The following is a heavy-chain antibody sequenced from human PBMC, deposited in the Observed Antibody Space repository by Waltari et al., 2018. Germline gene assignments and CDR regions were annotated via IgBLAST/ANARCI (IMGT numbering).Heavy chain of an antibody. J-gene: IGHJ4*02. CDR2: IYYSGST. Sequence: QVQLQESGPGLVKPSETLSLTCTVSGCSIRSYYWSWIRQPPGKGLEWIGYIYYSGSTNYNPSLKSRVTISVDTSKNQFSLKLSSVTAADTAVYYCARADYGDPPDYWGQGTLVTVSS. D-gene: IGHD4-17*01. CDR3: ARADYGDPPDY. CDR1: GCSIRSYY. V-gene: IGHV4-59*01.